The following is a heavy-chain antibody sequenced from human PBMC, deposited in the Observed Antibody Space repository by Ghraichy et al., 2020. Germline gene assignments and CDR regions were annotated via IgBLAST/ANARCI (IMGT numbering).Heavy chain of an antibody. Sequence: GGSLRLSCAASGFSFSTYAIHWVRQAPGKGLEWVAVISYDGTNRYYPDSVKGRFTISRDNSKNTLYLQMNSLRAEDTAVYYCSGHRDGFSYWGQGALVIVSS. CDR1: GFSFSTYA. CDR3: SGHRDGFSY. D-gene: IGHD5-24*01. CDR2: ISYDGTNR. V-gene: IGHV3-30-3*01. J-gene: IGHJ4*02.